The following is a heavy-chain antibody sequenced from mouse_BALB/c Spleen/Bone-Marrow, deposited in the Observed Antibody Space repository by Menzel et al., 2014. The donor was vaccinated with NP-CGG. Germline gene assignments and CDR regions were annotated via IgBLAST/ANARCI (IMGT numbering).Heavy chain of an antibody. CDR3: ANYYYGSSLFAY. CDR2: TDPANGNT. J-gene: IGHJ3*01. V-gene: IGHV14-3*02. D-gene: IGHD1-1*01. Sequence: ESGAELVKPGASVKLPCTASGFNIKDTYMHWVKQRPEQGLEWIGRTDPANGNTKYDPKFQGKATITADTSSNTAYLQLSSLTSEDTAIYYCANYYYGSSLFAYWGQGTLVTVSA. CDR1: GFNIKDTY.